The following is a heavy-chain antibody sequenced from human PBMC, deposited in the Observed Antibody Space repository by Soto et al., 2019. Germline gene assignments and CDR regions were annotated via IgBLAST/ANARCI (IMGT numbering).Heavy chain of an antibody. CDR1: GFTFTSYW. V-gene: IGHV3-74*01. J-gene: IGHJ4*02. Sequence: EVQLVEAGGGLVQPGGSLRLSCAASGFTFTSYWMHWVHQGPGKGLEWVSRINSDGSSTAYADSVKSRFTISRDTAKNTLYLQMNSLRDDDTAIYYCAKRELNSTGLPHWGQGTQVSVSS. D-gene: IGHD3-9*01. CDR2: INSDGSST. CDR3: AKRELNSTGLPH.